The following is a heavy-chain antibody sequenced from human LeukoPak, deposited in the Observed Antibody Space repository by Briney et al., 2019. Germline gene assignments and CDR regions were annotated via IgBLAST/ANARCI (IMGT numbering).Heavy chain of an antibody. CDR3: ARDAVVQQQLDYYYGMDV. D-gene: IGHD6-13*01. CDR1: GFTFSDYY. Sequence: GGSLRLSCAASGFTFSDYYMSWIRQAPGKGLEWVSYISSSGSTIYHADSVKGRFTISRDNAKNSLYLQMNSLRAEDTAVYYCARDAVVQQQLDYYYGMDVWGQGTTTTVSS. J-gene: IGHJ6*02. V-gene: IGHV3-11*01. CDR2: ISSSGSTI.